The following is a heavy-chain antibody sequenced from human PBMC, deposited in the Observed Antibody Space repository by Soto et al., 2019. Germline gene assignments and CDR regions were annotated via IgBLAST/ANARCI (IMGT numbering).Heavy chain of an antibody. CDR3: ARMSTTGTTKDGHYFYYGMDV. D-gene: IGHD1-1*01. Sequence: ASVKVSCKASGYTFSSYGINWVRQAPGQGLEWMGWISAYNGNTNYAQKLQGRVTMTTDTSTGTAYMELRSLRSDDTAVYYCARMSTTGTTKDGHYFYYGMDVWGQGTTVTVSS. CDR2: ISAYNGNT. V-gene: IGHV1-18*01. J-gene: IGHJ6*02. CDR1: GYTFSSYG.